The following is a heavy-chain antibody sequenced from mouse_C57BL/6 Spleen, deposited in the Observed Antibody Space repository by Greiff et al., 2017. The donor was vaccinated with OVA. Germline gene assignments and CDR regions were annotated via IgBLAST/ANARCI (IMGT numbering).Heavy chain of an antibody. J-gene: IGHJ4*01. CDR1: GFNIKDDY. CDR3: TTGGLRHAMDY. V-gene: IGHV14-4*01. Sequence: VQLQKSGAELVRPGASVKLSCTASGFNIKDDYMHWVKQRPEQGLEWIGWIDPENGDTEYASKFQGKATITADTSSNTAYLQLSSLTSEDTAVYYCTTGGLRHAMDYWGQGTSVTVSS. CDR2: IDPENGDT. D-gene: IGHD2-4*01.